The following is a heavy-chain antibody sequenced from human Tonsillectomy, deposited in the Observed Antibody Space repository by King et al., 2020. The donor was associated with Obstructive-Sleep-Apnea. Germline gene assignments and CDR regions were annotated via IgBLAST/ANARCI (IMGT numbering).Heavy chain of an antibody. CDR2: ISTHNGNT. Sequence: QLVQSGAEVKKPGASVKVSCKASGYTFTSYGVSWVRQAPGQGLEWMGWISTHNGNTNYAQMLQGRVIMTTDTSTSTAYMALRSLRSDDTAVYYFAGDNQGFWSGYPEIRNDPWGQGTLVTVSS. CDR1: GYTFTSYG. D-gene: IGHD3-3*01. J-gene: IGHJ5*02. CDR3: AGDNQGFWSGYPEIRNDP. V-gene: IGHV1-18*04.